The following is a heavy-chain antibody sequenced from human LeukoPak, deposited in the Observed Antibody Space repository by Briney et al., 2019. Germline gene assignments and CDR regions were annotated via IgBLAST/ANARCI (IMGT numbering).Heavy chain of an antibody. CDR2: ISAYNGNT. J-gene: IGHJ2*01. CDR1: GYTFTSYG. D-gene: IGHD3-16*01. Sequence: ASVKVSCKASGYTFTSYGISWVRQAPGQGLEWMGWISAYNGNTNYAQKLQGRVTMTTVTSTSTAYMELRSLRSDDTAVYYCAGDRLFGWYFDLWGRGTLVTVSS. V-gene: IGHV1-18*01. CDR3: AGDRLFGWYFDL.